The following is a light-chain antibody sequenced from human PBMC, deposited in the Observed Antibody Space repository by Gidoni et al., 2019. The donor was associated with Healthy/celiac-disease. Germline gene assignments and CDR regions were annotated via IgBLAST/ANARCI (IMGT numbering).Light chain of an antibody. CDR2: AAS. CDR3: QHRSRYPLT. V-gene: IGKV1-9*01. J-gene: IGKJ4*01. Sequence: DIQLTQSPSFLSASVGDRVTITCRASQGISSYLAWYQQKPGKAPKLLNFAASTLQSGVPSSFSNSGSGPEFPLTSSSRPPEDFATYYYQHRSRYPLTFGGGTKVEIK. CDR1: QGISSY.